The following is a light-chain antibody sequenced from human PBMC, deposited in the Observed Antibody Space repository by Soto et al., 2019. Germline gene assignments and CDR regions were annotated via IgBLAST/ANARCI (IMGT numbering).Light chain of an antibody. J-gene: IGLJ1*01. V-gene: IGLV2-14*03. Sequence: QSALTQPASVSGSPGQSITISCTGTSSDVSAYDFVSWYQQHPDKAPKLLIYEVSNRPSGFSNLFSGSKSVNTATLTISGLQAEDEADYYCSSYTSSSTRVFGTGTKVTVL. CDR2: EVS. CDR3: SSYTSSSTRV. CDR1: SSDVSAYDF.